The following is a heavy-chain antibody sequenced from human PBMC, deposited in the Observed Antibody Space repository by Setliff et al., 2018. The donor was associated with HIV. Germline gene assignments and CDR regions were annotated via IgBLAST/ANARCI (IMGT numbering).Heavy chain of an antibody. CDR3: AREAPDDHFDH. J-gene: IGHJ4*02. D-gene: IGHD1-1*01. Sequence: ASVKVSCKASGYTLTNYFVHWVRQAPGQGLEWMGMINPSGGQRSFAQKSQGRITVATATSTATSTGTVYMELSSLRSEDTAVYYCAREAPDDHFDHWGQGTLVTVSS. CDR2: INPSGGQR. V-gene: IGHV1-46*01. CDR1: GYTLTNYF.